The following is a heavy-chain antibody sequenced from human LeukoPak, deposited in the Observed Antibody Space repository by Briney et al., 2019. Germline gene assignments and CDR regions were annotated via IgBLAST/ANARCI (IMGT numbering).Heavy chain of an antibody. CDR3: ARYFRDGHYEGDYYGMDV. CDR2: ISSSGSTI. CDR1: GFTFSSYE. J-gene: IGHJ6*04. Sequence: QPGGSLRLSCAASGFTFSSYEMNWVRQAPGKGLEWVSYISSSGSTIYYADSVKGRFTISRDNAKNSLYLQMNSPRAEDTAVYYCARYFRDGHYEGDYYGMDVWGKGTTVTVSS. V-gene: IGHV3-48*03. D-gene: IGHD4-17*01.